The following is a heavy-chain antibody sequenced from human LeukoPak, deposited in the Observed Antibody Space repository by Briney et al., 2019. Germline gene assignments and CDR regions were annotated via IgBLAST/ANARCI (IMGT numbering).Heavy chain of an antibody. CDR2: IYPGDSDT. CDR1: GYSFTSYW. D-gene: IGHD3-16*02. CDR3: ARILYDYVWGSYRCFDY. V-gene: IGHV5-51*01. Sequence: GESLKISCKGSGYSFTSYWIGWVRQMPGKGLEWMGIIYPGDSDTRYSPSFQGQVTISADKSISTAYLQWSSLKASDTAMYYCARILYDYVWGSYRCFDYWGQGTLVTVSS. J-gene: IGHJ4*02.